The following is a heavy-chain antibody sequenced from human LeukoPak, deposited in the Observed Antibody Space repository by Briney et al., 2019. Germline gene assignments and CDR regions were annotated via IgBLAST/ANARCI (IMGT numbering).Heavy chain of an antibody. D-gene: IGHD1-1*01. CDR2: INQDGSAR. CDR1: GFTFRRYW. CDR3: ATMGLEPLPYYFDY. Sequence: GGSLRLSCAASGFTFRRYWMSWVRQAPGKGLEWVANINQDGSARYHVDSVRGRFTISRDNARNSLFLQMDSLRAEDTAVYYCATMGLEPLPYYFDYWGQGTLVTVSS. V-gene: IGHV3-7*01. J-gene: IGHJ4*02.